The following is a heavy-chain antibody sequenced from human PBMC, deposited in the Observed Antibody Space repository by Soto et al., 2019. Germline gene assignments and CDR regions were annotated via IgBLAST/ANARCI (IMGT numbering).Heavy chain of an antibody. CDR3: ARATRGQEWELLGDFDY. D-gene: IGHD1-26*01. V-gene: IGHV1-2*04. J-gene: IGHJ4*02. CDR1: GYTFTGYY. CDR2: INPNSGGT. Sequence: ASVKVSCKASGYTFTGYYMHWVRQAPGQGLEWMGWINPNSGGTNYAQKFQGWVTMTRDTSISTAYMELSRLRSDDTAVYYCARATRGQEWELLGDFDYWGQGTLVTVSS.